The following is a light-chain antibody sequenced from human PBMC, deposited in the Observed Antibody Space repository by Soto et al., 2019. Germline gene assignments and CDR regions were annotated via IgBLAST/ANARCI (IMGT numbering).Light chain of an antibody. CDR3: QQYDSYPLT. V-gene: IGKV1-5*01. J-gene: IGKJ4*01. CDR1: QSINNL. CDR2: DVY. Sequence: DIQMTQSPSTLSASVGDRVTITCRASQSINNLLAWYQQKPGKAHKFLIYDVYTLESGVQSRFSGSGSGTEFTLTISSLQPEDFATYYCQQYDSYPLTFGGGTKVDIK.